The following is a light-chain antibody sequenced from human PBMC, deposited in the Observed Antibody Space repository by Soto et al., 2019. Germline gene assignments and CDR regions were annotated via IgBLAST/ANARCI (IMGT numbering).Light chain of an antibody. Sequence: EIVMTQSPATLSVSPGERATLSCRASQSVSSNLAWYQQKPGQAPRLLIYGASTRATGIPARFSGSGSGTEFTLTISSLQYEDFEVYYCQQYNNWPLTLGGGTKVDLK. V-gene: IGKV3-15*01. CDR2: GAS. CDR3: QQYNNWPLT. CDR1: QSVSSN. J-gene: IGKJ4*01.